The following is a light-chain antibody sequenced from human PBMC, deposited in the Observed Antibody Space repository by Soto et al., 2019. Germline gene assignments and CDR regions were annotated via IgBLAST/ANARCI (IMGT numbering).Light chain of an antibody. J-gene: IGKJ2*01. CDR2: IAS. Sequence: DIHMTQPPSSLSASVGDRVTITCRASQSISNYLNWYQQKPGKAPNLLIYIASNLHSGVPSRFSGSGSGTDFTLTISSLQPEDFATYYCQQSYSTPYTFGQGTKLDIK. V-gene: IGKV1-39*01. CDR1: QSISNY. CDR3: QQSYSTPYT.